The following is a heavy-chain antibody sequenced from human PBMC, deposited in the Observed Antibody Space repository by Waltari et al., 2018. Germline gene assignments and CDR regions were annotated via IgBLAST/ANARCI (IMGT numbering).Heavy chain of an antibody. CDR3: ARSFSNTGGSPDYIKW. D-gene: IGHD4-4*01. Sequence: QVQLQESGPGLVKPSQTLSLTCTVSSGSIRSGDYYWNWIRQRPGKGLEWIGNIHYSGGTHYNPSLQSRVTISVDTAKNHFSLNLSSVTAADTAVYFCARSFSNTGGSPDYIKWWGQGTLVAVSS. J-gene: IGHJ4*02. CDR2: IHYSGGT. V-gene: IGHV4-30-4*01. CDR1: SGSIRSGDYY.